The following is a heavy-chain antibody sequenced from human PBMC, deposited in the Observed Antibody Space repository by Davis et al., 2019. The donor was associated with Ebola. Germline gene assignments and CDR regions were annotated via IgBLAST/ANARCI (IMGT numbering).Heavy chain of an antibody. J-gene: IGHJ3*01. CDR1: GFTSSSYA. Sequence: GGSLTLSCAASGFTSSSYAMNWVRRAPGKGLEWVSGIGGSGDSTHYADSVKGRFTISRDNSKNTLFLQMNSLRADDTAVYYCAKDEIMLDAFDVWGQGTLVTVSS. V-gene: IGHV3-23*01. CDR3: AKDEIMLDAFDV. D-gene: IGHD2-8*01. CDR2: IGGSGDST.